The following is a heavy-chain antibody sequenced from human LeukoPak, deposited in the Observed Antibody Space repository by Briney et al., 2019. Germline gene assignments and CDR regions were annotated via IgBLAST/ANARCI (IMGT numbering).Heavy chain of an antibody. J-gene: IGHJ4*02. D-gene: IGHD4-23*01. CDR2: IIPIFGTA. V-gene: IGHV1-69*06. Sequence: ASVKVSCKASGYTFTGYYVHWVRQAPGQGLEWMGGIIPIFGTASYAQKFQGRVTITADKSTSTAYMELSSLRSEDTAVYYCASPFPPYGNHKGVDYWGQGTLVTVSS. CDR1: GYTFTGYY. CDR3: ASPFPPYGNHKGVDY.